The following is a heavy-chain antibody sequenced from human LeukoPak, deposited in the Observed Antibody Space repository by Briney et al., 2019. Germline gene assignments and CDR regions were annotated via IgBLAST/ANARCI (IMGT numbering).Heavy chain of an antibody. V-gene: IGHV5-10-1*01. D-gene: IGHD4-17*01. CDR1: GYRFTNYW. CDR3: ARHLGVTTNFDN. J-gene: IGHJ4*02. CDR2: IDPSDSYT. Sequence: GESLKISCKGSGYRFTNYWIGWVRQMPGKGLEWMGKIDPSDSYTYYNPSFQGHVTISVDKSSSTAYLHWSSLKASDTGMYYCARHLGVTTNFDNWGQGTLVTVSS.